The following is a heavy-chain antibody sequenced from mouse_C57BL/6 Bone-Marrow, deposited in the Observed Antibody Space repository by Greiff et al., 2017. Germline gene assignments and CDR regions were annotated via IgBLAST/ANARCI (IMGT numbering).Heavy chain of an antibody. J-gene: IGHJ2*01. V-gene: IGHV14-4*01. CDR3: TTEAGYLFDY. CDR1: GFNIKDDY. CDR2: IDPENGDT. D-gene: IGHD2-2*01. Sequence: EVMLVESGAELVRPGASVKLSCTASGFNIKDDYMHWVKQRPEQGLEWIGWIDPENGDTEYASKFQGKATITADTSSNTAYLQLSSLTSEDTAVYYCTTEAGYLFDYWGQGTTLTVSS.